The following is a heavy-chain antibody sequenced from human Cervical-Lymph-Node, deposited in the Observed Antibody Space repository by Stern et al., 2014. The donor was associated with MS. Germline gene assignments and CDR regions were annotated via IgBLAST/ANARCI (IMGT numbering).Heavy chain of an antibody. CDR1: GGSMRFYD. Sequence: QVQLQESGPGLVKPSETLSLTCTVFGGSMRFYDWSWIRQPPGKGLEWMGYLSYSGTPKYNPSLKSRVTISVGTTKSQFSLRLTSVTAADTAVYYCARGPYYYGSVFGMDVWGQGTPVTVSS. CDR3: ARGPYYYGSVFGMDV. V-gene: IGHV4-59*01. D-gene: IGHD3-10*01. J-gene: IGHJ6*02. CDR2: LSYSGTP.